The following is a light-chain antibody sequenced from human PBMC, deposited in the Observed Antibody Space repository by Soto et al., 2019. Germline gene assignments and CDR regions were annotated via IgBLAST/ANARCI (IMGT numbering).Light chain of an antibody. CDR2: KIS. CDR3: MQATQSYT. V-gene: IGKV2-24*01. CDR1: QSLVHIDGNTY. Sequence: DIVLTQTRLSSPVTLGQPASISCRSSQSLVHIDGNTYFNWLQQRAGQPPRLLIYKISNRFPGVPDRFSRSGAGTDFTLKISRVEAEDVGVYYCMQATQSYTFGQGTRLEI. J-gene: IGKJ2*01.